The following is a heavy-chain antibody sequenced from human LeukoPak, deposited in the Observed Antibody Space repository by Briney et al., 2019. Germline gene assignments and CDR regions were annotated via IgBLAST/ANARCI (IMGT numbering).Heavy chain of an antibody. CDR3: ARDFRDYRDYVAYFDS. J-gene: IGHJ4*02. CDR2: ILYDGSNQ. V-gene: IGHV3-30-3*01. D-gene: IGHD4-17*01. Sequence: QPGRSLILSCAASGFTFSTYAMHWVRQAPGRGLEWVAVILYDGSNQYYADSVKGRFTISRDNSRNTLYLQMNSLKVEDTAVYYCARDFRDYRDYVAYFDSWGQGTLVTVSS. CDR1: GFTFSTYA.